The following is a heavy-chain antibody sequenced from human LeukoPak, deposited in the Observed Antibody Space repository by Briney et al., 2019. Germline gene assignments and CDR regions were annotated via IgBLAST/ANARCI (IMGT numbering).Heavy chain of an antibody. Sequence: PSETLSLTCAVYGGSFSGYYWSWIRQPLGKGLEWIEEMSHSGSTNYNPSLKSRVTISVDTSKNQFSLKLSSVTAADTAVYYCARLRARKQLRRAYYFDYWGQGTLVTVSS. CDR3: ARLRARKQLRRAYYFDY. CDR1: GGSFSGYY. V-gene: IGHV4-34*01. CDR2: MSHSGST. J-gene: IGHJ4*02. D-gene: IGHD6-13*01.